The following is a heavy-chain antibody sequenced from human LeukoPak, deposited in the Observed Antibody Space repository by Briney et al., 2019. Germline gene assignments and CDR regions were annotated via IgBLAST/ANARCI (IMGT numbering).Heavy chain of an antibody. V-gene: IGHV4-59*01. D-gene: IGHD4-23*01. CDR1: GVSISSYY. CDR3: ARDKAPGGKRWFDP. Sequence: SETLSLTCAVSGVSISSYYWSWIRQHPGKGLEWIGYLSDVGTNGYNPSLKGRVTISRDTSKNQFSLRLSSVTAADAAVYHCARDKAPGGKRWFDPWGQGALVIVSS. J-gene: IGHJ5*02. CDR2: LSDVGTN.